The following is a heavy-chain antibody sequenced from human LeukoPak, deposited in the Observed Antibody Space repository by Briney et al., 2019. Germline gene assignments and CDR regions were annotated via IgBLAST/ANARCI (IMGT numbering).Heavy chain of an antibody. J-gene: IGHJ4*02. Sequence: PGGSLRLSCAASGFTFSNYAMSWVRQAPGKGLEWVSGISDTGGRTYYADPVKGRFTISRDNSKNTLYLQMNSLRAEDTAVYYCAKHMVGVTGGLHYFDSWGQGTLVTVSS. CDR1: GFTFSNYA. CDR2: ISDTGGRT. V-gene: IGHV3-23*01. D-gene: IGHD1-26*01. CDR3: AKHMVGVTGGLHYFDS.